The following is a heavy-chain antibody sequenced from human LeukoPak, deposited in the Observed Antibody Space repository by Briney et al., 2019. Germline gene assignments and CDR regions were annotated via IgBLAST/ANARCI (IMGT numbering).Heavy chain of an antibody. D-gene: IGHD4-17*01. CDR3: ARRGYGDALDY. CDR1: GYSFTSYW. Sequence: GESLKISCKGSGYSFTSYWITWVRQMPGKGLECMGRIDPSDSYTNYSPSFQGHVTISADKSISTAYLQWSSLKASDTAMYYCARRGYGDALDYWGQGTLVTVSS. J-gene: IGHJ4*02. CDR2: IDPSDSYT. V-gene: IGHV5-10-1*01.